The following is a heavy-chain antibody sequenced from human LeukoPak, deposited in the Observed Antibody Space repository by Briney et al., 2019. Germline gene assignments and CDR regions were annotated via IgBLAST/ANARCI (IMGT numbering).Heavy chain of an antibody. Sequence: GESLKISCKGSGYSFTSYWIGWVRQMPGKGLEWMGIIYPDDSDTRYSPSFQGQVTISADKSISTAYLQWSSLKASDTAMYYCARNYDSSGYYFQHWGQGTLVTVSS. J-gene: IGHJ1*01. D-gene: IGHD3-22*01. CDR3: ARNYDSSGYYFQH. V-gene: IGHV5-51*01. CDR1: GYSFTSYW. CDR2: IYPDDSDT.